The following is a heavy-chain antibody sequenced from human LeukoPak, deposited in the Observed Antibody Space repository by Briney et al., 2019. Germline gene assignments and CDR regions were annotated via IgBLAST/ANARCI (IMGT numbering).Heavy chain of an antibody. CDR2: IKPDGSET. Sequence: GESLRLSCAASGFTFRSYWMTWVRQAPGKGPEWVANIKPDGSETHYVDSVKGRFTVSRDNAKNSLYLQMNSLRAEDSAIYFCARSTVAAAGDDWGQGTLVTVSS. D-gene: IGHD6-13*01. CDR3: ARSTVAAAGDD. CDR1: GFTFRSYW. J-gene: IGHJ4*02. V-gene: IGHV3-7*01.